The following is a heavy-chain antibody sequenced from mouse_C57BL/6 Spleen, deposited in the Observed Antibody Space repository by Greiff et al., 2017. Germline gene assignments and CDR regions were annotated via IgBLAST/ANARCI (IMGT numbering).Heavy chain of an antibody. CDR3: ARRAYYYGTGYFDY. Sequence: EVKLVESGGGLVKPGGSLKLSCAASGFTFSDYGMHWVRQAPEKGLEWVAYISSGSSTIYYADTVKGRFTISRDNAKNTLFLQMTSLRSEDTAMYYCARRAYYYGTGYFDYWGQGTTLTVSS. CDR1: GFTFSDYG. CDR2: ISSGSSTI. D-gene: IGHD1-1*01. J-gene: IGHJ2*01. V-gene: IGHV5-17*01.